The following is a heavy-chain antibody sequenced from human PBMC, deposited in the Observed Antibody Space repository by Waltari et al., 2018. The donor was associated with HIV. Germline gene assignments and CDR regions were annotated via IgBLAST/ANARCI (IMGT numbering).Heavy chain of an antibody. J-gene: IGHJ6*02. CDR2: IYYSGST. D-gene: IGHD6-13*01. V-gene: IGHV4-61*01. CDR1: GGSVSSGSYY. Sequence: QVQLQESGPGLVKPSETLSLTCTVSGGSVSSGSYYWSWMRQPPGKGLEWIGYIYYSGSTNYNPSLKSRVTISVDTSKNQFSLKLSSVTAADTAVYYCAREVAAASGAGMDVWGQGTTVTVSS. CDR3: AREVAAASGAGMDV.